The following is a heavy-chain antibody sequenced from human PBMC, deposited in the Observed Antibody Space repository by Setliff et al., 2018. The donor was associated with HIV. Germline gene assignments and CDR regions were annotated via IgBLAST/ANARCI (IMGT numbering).Heavy chain of an antibody. CDR3: ARVGSYWSTFDY. J-gene: IGHJ4*02. CDR2: LNTEAGNS. V-gene: IGHV7-4-1*02. CDR1: GYTLTTYG. Sequence: ASVKVSCKASGYTLTTYGISWVRQAPGQGLQWMGWLNTEAGNSMYAQGFTGRFVFSLDTSVSTAFLQINSLKAEDTAMYYCARVGSYWSTFDYWGQGALVTVSS. D-gene: IGHD1-26*01.